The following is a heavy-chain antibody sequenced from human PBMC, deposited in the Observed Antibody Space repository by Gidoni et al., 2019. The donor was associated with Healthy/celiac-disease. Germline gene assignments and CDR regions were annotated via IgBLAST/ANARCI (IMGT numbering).Heavy chain of an antibody. CDR1: GFTFSSYA. D-gene: IGHD3-16*02. CDR2: ISYDGSNK. CDR3: ARGTFGGVIGTADY. Sequence: QVQLVESGGGVVQPGRSLRLSCAASGFTFSSYAMHWVRQAPGKGLEWVAVISYDGSNKYYADSVKGRFTISRDNSKNTLYLQMNSLRAEDTAVYYCARGTFGGVIGTADYWGQGTLVTVSS. V-gene: IGHV3-30-3*01. J-gene: IGHJ4*02.